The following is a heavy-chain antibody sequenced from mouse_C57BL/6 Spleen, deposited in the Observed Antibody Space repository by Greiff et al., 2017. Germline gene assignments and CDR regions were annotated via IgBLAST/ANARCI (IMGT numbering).Heavy chain of an antibody. J-gene: IGHJ3*01. CDR1: GYTFTSYW. CDR2: IHPNSGST. CDR3: AVYYDGSSWFAY. Sequence: VQLQQPGAELVKPGASVKLSCKASGYTFTSYWMHWVKQRPGQGLEWIGMIHPNSGSTNYNEKFKSKATLTVDKSSSTAYMQLSSLTSEDSAVYYCAVYYDGSSWFAYWGQGTLVTVSA. V-gene: IGHV1-64*01. D-gene: IGHD1-1*01.